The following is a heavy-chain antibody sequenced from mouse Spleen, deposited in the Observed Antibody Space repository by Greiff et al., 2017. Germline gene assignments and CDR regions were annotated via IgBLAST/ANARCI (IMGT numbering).Heavy chain of an antibody. J-gene: IGHJ4*01. Sequence: EVQGVESGGGLVKRGGSLKLSCAASGFTFSSYAMSWVRQTPEKRLEWVATISSGGGNTYYPDSVKGRFTISRDNAKNTLYLQMSSLKSEDTAMYYCARQYYDAMDYWGQGTSVTVSS. CDR1: GFTFSSYA. CDR2: ISSGGGNT. V-gene: IGHV5-9-3*01. CDR3: ARQYYDAMDY.